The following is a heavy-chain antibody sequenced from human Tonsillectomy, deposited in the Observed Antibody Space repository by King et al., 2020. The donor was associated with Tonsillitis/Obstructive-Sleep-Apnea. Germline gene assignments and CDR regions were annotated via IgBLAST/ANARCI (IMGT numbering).Heavy chain of an antibody. D-gene: IGHD3-10*01. J-gene: IGHJ4*02. V-gene: IGHV3-48*03. CDR3: ASGLVRGVIIMAVFDY. CDR1: GFTFSSFE. CDR2: ISSSGSTI. Sequence: LVESGGGLVQPGGSLRLSCAASGFTFSSFEMNWVRQAPGKGLEWVSYISSSGSTIYYADSVKGRFTNSRDNAKNSLYLQMNSLRAEDTAVYYCASGLVRGVIIMAVFDYWGQGTLVTVSS.